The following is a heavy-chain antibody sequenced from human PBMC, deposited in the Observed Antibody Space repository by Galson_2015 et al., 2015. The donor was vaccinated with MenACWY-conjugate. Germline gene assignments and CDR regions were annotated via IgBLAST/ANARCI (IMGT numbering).Heavy chain of an antibody. CDR3: ASEDYYYDSSSRRKLSMDY. V-gene: IGHV3-53*01. D-gene: IGHD3-22*01. J-gene: IGHJ4*02. CDR2: IYSDGST. Sequence: SLRLSCAVSGFTVSSSYMTWVRQAPGKGLEWVSVIYSDGSTYNADSVKGRFTISRDNVKNSLYLQMNSLRAEDTAVYYCASEDYYYDSSSRRKLSMDYWGQGTLVTVSS. CDR1: GFTVSSSY.